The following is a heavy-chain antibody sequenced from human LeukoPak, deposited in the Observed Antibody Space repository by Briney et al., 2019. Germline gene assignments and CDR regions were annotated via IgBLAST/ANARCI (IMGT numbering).Heavy chain of an antibody. D-gene: IGHD3-9*01. CDR2: INPNSGGT. Sequence: ASVKVSYKASGYTSTGYYMHWVRQAPGQGLEWMGWINPNSGGTNYAQKFQGRVTMTRDTSISTVYMELSRLTSDDTAVFYCARRYYDALTGYYPFDHWGQGTLVTVSS. V-gene: IGHV1-2*02. CDR1: GYTSTGYY. CDR3: ARRYYDALTGYYPFDH. J-gene: IGHJ4*02.